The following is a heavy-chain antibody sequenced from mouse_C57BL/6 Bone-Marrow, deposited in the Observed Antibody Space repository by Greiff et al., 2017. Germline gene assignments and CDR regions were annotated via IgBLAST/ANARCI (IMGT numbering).Heavy chain of an antibody. CDR3: TDYYYGSKVWFAY. D-gene: IGHD1-1*01. CDR2: IDPEDGDT. J-gene: IGHJ3*01. Sequence: VQLQQSGAELVRPGASVKLSCTASGFNIKDYYMHWVKQRPEQGLEWIGRIDPEDGDTEYAPKFQGKATMTADTSSNTAYLQLSSLTSEDTAVYYCTDYYYGSKVWFAYWGQGTLVTVSA. CDR1: GFNIKDYY. V-gene: IGHV14-1*01.